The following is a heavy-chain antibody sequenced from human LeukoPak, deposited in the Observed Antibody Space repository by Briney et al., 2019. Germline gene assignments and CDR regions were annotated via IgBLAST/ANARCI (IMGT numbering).Heavy chain of an antibody. D-gene: IGHD6-19*01. J-gene: IGHJ4*02. CDR1: GYTFTSYD. V-gene: IGHV1-8*01. CDR3: ARGLSSGWYFDY. CDR2: MNPNGGNT. Sequence: ASVEVSCKASGYTFTSYDIDWVRQATGQGLEWMGWMNPNGGNTDYAQKFQGRVTMTRNTSISTAYMELSSLRSEDTAVYYCARGLSSGWYFDYWGQGTLVTVSS.